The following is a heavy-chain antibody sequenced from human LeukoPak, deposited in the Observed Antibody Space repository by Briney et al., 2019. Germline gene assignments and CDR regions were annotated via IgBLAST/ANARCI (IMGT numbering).Heavy chain of an antibody. V-gene: IGHV4-59*01. J-gene: IGHJ4*02. CDR1: RGSIRNYY. Sequence: SETLSLTCTVSRGSIRNYYWSWIRQSPGKGLEWIGYIYYSGSTKYNPSLKSRVSISVDTSKNQFSLKLTSVTPADTAVYYCARETVIASSYDYWGQGILVTVSS. CDR2: IYYSGST. CDR3: ARETVIASSYDY. D-gene: IGHD4-17*01.